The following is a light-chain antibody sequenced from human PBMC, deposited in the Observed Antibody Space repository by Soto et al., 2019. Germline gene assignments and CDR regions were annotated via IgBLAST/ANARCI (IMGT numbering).Light chain of an antibody. J-gene: IGKJ1*01. CDR3: QQYTNTNNPWM. CDR2: ASS. Sequence: DIQMTQSPSSLSAYVGDRVTITCRASQSISSYLNWYQQIPGKAPKLLIYASSNLHTGVPSRFSGSASGTEFTLIISGLQPDDSATYYCQQYTNTNNPWMFGQGTKVDIK. CDR1: QSISSY. V-gene: IGKV1-39*01.